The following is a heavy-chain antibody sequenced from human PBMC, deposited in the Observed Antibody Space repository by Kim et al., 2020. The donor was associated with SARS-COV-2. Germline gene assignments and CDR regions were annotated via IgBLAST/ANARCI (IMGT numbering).Heavy chain of an antibody. Sequence: SVKVSCKASGCTFSSYAISWVRQAPGQGLEWMGGINPIFGTANYAQKFQGRVTITADESTSTAYMELSSLRSEDTAVYYCHDYGSGSYYNVYYFDYCGQG. V-gene: IGHV1-69*13. CDR3: HDYGSGSYYNVYYFDY. CDR1: GCTFSSYA. CDR2: INPIFGTA. D-gene: IGHD3-10*01. J-gene: IGHJ4*02.